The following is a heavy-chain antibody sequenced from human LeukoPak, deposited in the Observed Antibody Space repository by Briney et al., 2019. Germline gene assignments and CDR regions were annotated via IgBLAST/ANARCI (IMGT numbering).Heavy chain of an antibody. Sequence: SETLSLTCTVSGGSVNSGTYYWSWIRQPPGKGLEWIGNIYYSGSAYYSPSLKSRVTISVDTSKNQFSLKVNSMTAADTAVYYCTRGKQQLADYWGQGTLVTVSS. J-gene: IGHJ4*02. CDR2: IYYSGSA. D-gene: IGHD6-13*01. V-gene: IGHV4-39*07. CDR1: GGSVNSGTYY. CDR3: TRGKQQLADY.